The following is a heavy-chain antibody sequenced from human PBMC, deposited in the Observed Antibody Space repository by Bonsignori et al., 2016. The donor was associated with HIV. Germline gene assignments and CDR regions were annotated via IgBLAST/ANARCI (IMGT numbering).Heavy chain of an antibody. CDR2: ISAYNGNT. V-gene: IGHV1-18*01. CDR3: ATCSGGSCYPSSAFDP. D-gene: IGHD2-15*01. Sequence: WVRQAPGQGLQWMGWISAYNGNTNYAQKFQGRVTLTTDISTTTAYMELRRLRSDDTAVYYCATCSGGSCYPSSAFDPWGQGTLVTVSS. J-gene: IGHJ5*02.